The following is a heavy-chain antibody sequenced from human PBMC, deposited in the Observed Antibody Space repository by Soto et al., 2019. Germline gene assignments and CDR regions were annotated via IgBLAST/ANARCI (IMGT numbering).Heavy chain of an antibody. V-gene: IGHV3-30-3*01. Sequence: GGSLRLSCTDSGFTFTSYAMNWVRQAPGKGLEWVAVISYDGSSKYYADSVKGRFTISRDNSKNTLYLQMNSLRVEDTAVYYCARDARIVETAMVTTGLDYWGQGTLVTVSS. CDR3: ARDARIVETAMVTTGLDY. J-gene: IGHJ4*02. D-gene: IGHD5-18*01. CDR1: GFTFTSYA. CDR2: ISYDGSSK.